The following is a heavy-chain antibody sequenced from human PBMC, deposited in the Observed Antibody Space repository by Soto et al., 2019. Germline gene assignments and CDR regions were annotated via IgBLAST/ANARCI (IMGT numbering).Heavy chain of an antibody. D-gene: IGHD3-10*01. Sequence: HPGGSLRLSCAASGFTFNSYALSWVRQAPGKGLEWVSTISGGDTYYADFVKGRFTISRDISKNTLYLQMDGLRAEDTAIYYCAKDRETAWFPDFWGQGALVTVSS. CDR1: GFTFNSYA. V-gene: IGHV3-23*01. CDR3: AKDRETAWFPDF. J-gene: IGHJ4*02. CDR2: ISGGDT.